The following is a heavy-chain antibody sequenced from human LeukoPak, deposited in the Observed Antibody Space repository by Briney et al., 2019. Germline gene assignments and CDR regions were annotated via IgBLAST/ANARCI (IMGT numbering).Heavy chain of an antibody. V-gene: IGHV4-59*01. J-gene: IGHJ5*02. CDR2: IYYSGST. CDR3: ARGTYYYDSSGYLSWFDP. Sequence: SETLSLTCTVSGGSISSYYWSWIRQPPGKGLEWIGYIYYSGSTNYNPSLKSRVTISVHTSKNQFSLKLSSVTAADTAVYYCARGTYYYDSSGYLSWFDPWGQGTLVTVSS. D-gene: IGHD3-22*01. CDR1: GGSISSYY.